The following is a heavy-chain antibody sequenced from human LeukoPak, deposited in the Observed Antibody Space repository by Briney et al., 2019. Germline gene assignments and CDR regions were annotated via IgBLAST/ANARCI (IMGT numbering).Heavy chain of an antibody. J-gene: IGHJ4*02. Sequence: PSETLSLTCTVSGGSISSSSYYWGWIRQPPGKGLEWIGSIYYSGSTYYNPSLKSRVTISVDTSKNQFSLKLSSVTAADTAVYYCARGDYYGSGSYGVDYWGQGTLVTVSS. CDR3: ARGDYYGSGSYGVDY. V-gene: IGHV4-39*01. CDR1: GGSISSSSYY. D-gene: IGHD3-10*01. CDR2: IYYSGST.